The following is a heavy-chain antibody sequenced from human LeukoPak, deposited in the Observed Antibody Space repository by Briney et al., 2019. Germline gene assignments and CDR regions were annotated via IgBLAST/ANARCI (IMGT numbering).Heavy chain of an antibody. CDR2: IYTTGST. V-gene: IGHV4-61*02. CDR3: ARRTTAGSYNWFDP. D-gene: IGHD1-14*01. J-gene: IGHJ5*02. CDR1: GGSISSGSYY. Sequence: SETLSLTCTVSGGSISSGSYYWSWIRQPAGKGLEWIGRIYTTGSTNYNPSLKSRVTMSIDTSKNQFSLNLSSVTAADTAVYYCARRTTAGSYNWFDPWGQGTLVTVSS.